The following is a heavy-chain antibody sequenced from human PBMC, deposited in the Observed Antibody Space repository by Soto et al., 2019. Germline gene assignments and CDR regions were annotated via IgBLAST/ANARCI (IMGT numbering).Heavy chain of an antibody. CDR3: ARHVPINYDFWSGDAFDI. V-gene: IGHV4-59*08. CDR2: IYYSGST. D-gene: IGHD3-3*01. CDR1: GGSISSYY. J-gene: IGHJ3*02. Sequence: SETLSLTCTVSGGSISSYYWSWIRQPPGKGLEWIGYIYYSGSTNYNPSLKSRVTISVDTSKNQFSLKLSSVTAADMAVYYCARHVPINYDFWSGDAFDIWGQGTMVTVSS.